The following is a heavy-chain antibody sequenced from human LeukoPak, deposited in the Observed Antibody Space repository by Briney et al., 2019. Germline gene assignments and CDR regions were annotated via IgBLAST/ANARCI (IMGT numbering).Heavy chain of an antibody. CDR2: IYYSGST. Sequence: PSETLSLTCTVSGGSISSGGYYWSWIRQHPGKGLEWIGYIYYSGSTYYNPSLKSRVTISVDTSKNQFSLKLSSVTAADTAVYYCAREVVVVVAATRIDYWGQGTLVTVSS. D-gene: IGHD2-15*01. CDR1: GGSISSGGYY. CDR3: AREVVVVVAATRIDY. V-gene: IGHV4-31*03. J-gene: IGHJ4*02.